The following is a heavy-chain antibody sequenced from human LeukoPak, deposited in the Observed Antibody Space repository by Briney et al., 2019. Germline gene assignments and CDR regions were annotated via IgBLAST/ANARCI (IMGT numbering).Heavy chain of an antibody. CDR2: IYHSGST. J-gene: IGHJ3*02. CDR1: GGSISSGGYS. CDR3: ARGIPGAAFDI. D-gene: IGHD1-26*01. V-gene: IGHV4-30-2*01. Sequence: TLSLTCAVSGGSISSGGYSWSWIRQPPGKGLEWIGYIYHSGSTYYNPSLKSRVTISVDRSKNQFSLKLSSVTAADTAVYYCARGIPGAAFDIWGQGTMVTVSS.